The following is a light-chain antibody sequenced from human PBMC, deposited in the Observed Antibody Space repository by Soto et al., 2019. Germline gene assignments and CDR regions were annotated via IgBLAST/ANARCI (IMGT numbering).Light chain of an antibody. V-gene: IGLV1-47*01. CDR2: RNN. Sequence: QSVLTQPPSASGTPGQRVTISCSGSSSNIGSYYVYWYQQLPGTAPKLLIYRNNQRPSGVPDRFSGSKSGTSASLAISGLRSEDEADYYCGSCDDSMSGRVVFGGGTKLTVL. J-gene: IGLJ2*01. CDR3: GSCDDSMSGRVV. CDR1: SSNIGSYY.